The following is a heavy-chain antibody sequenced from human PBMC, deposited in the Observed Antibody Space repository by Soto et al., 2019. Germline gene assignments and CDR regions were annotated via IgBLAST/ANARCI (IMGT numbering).Heavy chain of an antibody. J-gene: IGHJ5*02. CDR3: AREQLPGGYYYYGSGSYYPWVDP. D-gene: IGHD3-10*01. V-gene: IGHV4-30-4*01. CDR2: IYYSGST. CDR1: GGSISSGDYY. Sequence: QVQLQESGPGLVKPSQTLSLTCTVSGGSISSGDYYWSWIRQPPGKGLEWIGYIYYSGSTYYNPSLKSRVTISVDTSKNQFSLKLSSVTAADTAVYYCAREQLPGGYYYYGSGSYYPWVDPWGQGTLVTVSS.